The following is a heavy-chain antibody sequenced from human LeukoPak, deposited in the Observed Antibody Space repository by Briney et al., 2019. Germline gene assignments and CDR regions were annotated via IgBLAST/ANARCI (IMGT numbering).Heavy chain of an antibody. J-gene: IGHJ3*02. CDR1: GFTFSSRG. D-gene: IGHD3-9*01. Sequence: GGSLRLSCATSGFTFSSRGMHWVRQAPGKGLEWVAFIRYDGSEKDYADPVKGRFTISRDNSKNTLYLQMNSLRAEDTAVYYCWVRYSPDAFDXXXQGTXXTVSS. CDR3: WVRYSPDAFDX. V-gene: IGHV3-30*02. CDR2: IRYDGSEK.